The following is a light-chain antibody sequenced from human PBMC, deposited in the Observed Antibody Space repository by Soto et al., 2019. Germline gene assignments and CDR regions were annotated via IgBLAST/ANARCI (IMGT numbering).Light chain of an antibody. J-gene: IGLJ1*01. CDR2: DVA. CDR1: SSDVGGSNF. Sequence: QSVLTQPASVSDSPGQSITISCTGTSSDVGGSNFVSWYQQHPGKPPKLIIYDVANRPSGVSNRFSGSKSGSTASLIISRLRTEDEADYYCVSYTSSTTYVFGTGTKLTVL. CDR3: VSYTSSTTYV. V-gene: IGLV2-14*03.